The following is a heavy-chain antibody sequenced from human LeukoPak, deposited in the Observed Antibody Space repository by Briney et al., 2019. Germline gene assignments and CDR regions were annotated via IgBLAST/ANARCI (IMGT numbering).Heavy chain of an antibody. Sequence: GGSLRLSCAASGFTFSSYEMNWVRQAPGKGLEWVAHINRDQSERYYVDSMKGRLTISRDNAENSLFLQMNSLKAEDTAIYYCARDVGGCRGGSCDYDVFDIWGQGTMVTVSS. J-gene: IGHJ3*02. CDR1: GFTFSSYE. CDR3: ARDVGGCRGGSCDYDVFDI. D-gene: IGHD2-15*01. V-gene: IGHV3-7*04. CDR2: INRDQSER.